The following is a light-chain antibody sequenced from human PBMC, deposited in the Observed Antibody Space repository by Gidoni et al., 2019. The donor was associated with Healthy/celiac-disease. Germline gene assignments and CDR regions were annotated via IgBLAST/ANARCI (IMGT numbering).Light chain of an antibody. CDR1: QSVSSSY. CDR2: GAS. V-gene: IGKV3-20*01. J-gene: IGKJ4*01. Sequence: ETVLTQSPGTLSLSPGESATLSCRASQSVSSSYLAWYQQKPGQAPRLLIYGASSRATGIPDKFSGSGSGTDFTLTISRLEPEDFAVYYCQQYGSSPTTFGGGTKVEIK. CDR3: QQYGSSPTT.